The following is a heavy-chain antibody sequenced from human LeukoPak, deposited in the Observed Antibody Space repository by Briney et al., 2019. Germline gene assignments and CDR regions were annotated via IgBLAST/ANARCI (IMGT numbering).Heavy chain of an antibody. CDR3: ARPTSGNKGGYNWRFDY. V-gene: IGHV3-74*01. J-gene: IGHJ4*02. CDR2: INSDGRIT. CDR1: GFTFSDYW. D-gene: IGHD5-24*01. Sequence: GGSLRLSCAASGFTFSDYWMHWVRQAPGKGLVGVSRINSDGRITNYADSVKGRFTISRDNAKNTLYLQMNSLRAEDTAVYYCARPTSGNKGGYNWRFDYWGQGTLVTVSS.